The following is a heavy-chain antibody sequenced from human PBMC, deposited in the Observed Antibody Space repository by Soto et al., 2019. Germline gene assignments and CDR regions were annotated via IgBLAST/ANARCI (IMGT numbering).Heavy chain of an antibody. V-gene: IGHV3-7*01. J-gene: IGHJ4*02. CDR1: GFTFSTYW. CDR2: IKQDGSEK. D-gene: IGHD1-26*01. CDR3: ARGPELGTYPPPCLDY. Sequence: GGTLRLTCAASGFTFSTYWMNWVRQAPGKGLEWVANIKQDGSEKYYVDSVKGRFTISRDNAKNSLYLQLNSLRAEDTAVYYCARGPELGTYPPPCLDYWGQGTLVTVSS.